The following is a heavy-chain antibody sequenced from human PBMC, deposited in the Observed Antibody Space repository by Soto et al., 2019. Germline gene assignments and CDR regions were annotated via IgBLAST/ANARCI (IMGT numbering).Heavy chain of an antibody. J-gene: IGHJ4*02. CDR3: ARGGAIPAALIFDY. Sequence: GGSLRLSCAASGFTFSSYGMHWVRQAPGKGLEWVAVIWYDGSNKYYADSVKGRFTISRDNSKNTLYLQMNSLRAEDTAVYYCARGGAIPAALIFDYWGQGTLVTVSS. CDR2: IWYDGSNK. V-gene: IGHV3-33*01. D-gene: IGHD2-2*01. CDR1: GFTFSSYG.